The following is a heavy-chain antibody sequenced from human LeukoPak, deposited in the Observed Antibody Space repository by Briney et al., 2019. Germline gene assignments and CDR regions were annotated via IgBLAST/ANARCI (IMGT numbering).Heavy chain of an antibody. D-gene: IGHD6-13*01. CDR1: GFTVSSDY. CDR3: AKANSISVTPSDY. CDR2: IYSGGST. V-gene: IGHV3-53*01. Sequence: GGSLRLSCAASGFTVSSDYMSWVRQAPGKGLEWVSLIYSGGSTYYADSVKGRFTISRDNSKNTLYLQMNSLRAGDTAVYYCAKANSISVTPSDYWGQGTLVTVSS. J-gene: IGHJ4*02.